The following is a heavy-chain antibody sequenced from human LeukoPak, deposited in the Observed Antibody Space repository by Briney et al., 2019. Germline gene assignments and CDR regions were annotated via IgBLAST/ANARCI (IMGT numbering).Heavy chain of an antibody. D-gene: IGHD6-19*01. CDR1: GSSFTSYW. V-gene: IGHV5-51*01. CDR3: AVTVAGTLFDY. CDR2: IYPGDSDT. J-gene: IGHJ4*02. Sequence: GASLKISCKGSGSSFTSYWIGWVRPMPGKRLEWMGIIYPGDSDTRYSPSFQGQVTISADKSISTAYLQWSRLKASDTAMYYCAVTVAGTLFDYWGQGTLGTVS.